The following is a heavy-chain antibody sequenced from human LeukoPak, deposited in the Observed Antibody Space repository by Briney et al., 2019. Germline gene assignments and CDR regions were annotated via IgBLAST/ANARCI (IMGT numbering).Heavy chain of an antibody. D-gene: IGHD5-24*01. CDR2: INGNGGGS. Sequence: GGSLRLSCAASGFTFSDHTMSWVRQAPAKGLEWVSSINGNGGGSYYIDSVKGRFTVSRDNSENALHLQMNNLRTEDTAVYFCAKGDGGLVGYFDYWGQGTLVTASS. CDR3: AKGDGGLVGYFDY. J-gene: IGHJ4*02. V-gene: IGHV3-23*01. CDR1: GFTFSDHT.